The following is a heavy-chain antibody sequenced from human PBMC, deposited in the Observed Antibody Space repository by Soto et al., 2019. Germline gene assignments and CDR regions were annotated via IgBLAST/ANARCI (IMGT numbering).Heavy chain of an antibody. CDR3: AKDHDHGWIYMDV. J-gene: IGHJ6*02. CDR2: ISYDGSNK. D-gene: IGHD5-12*01. V-gene: IGHV3-30*18. CDR1: GFTFSSYG. Sequence: RLSCAASGFTFSSYGMHWVRQAPGKGLEWVAVISYDGSNKYYADSVKGRFTISRDNSKNTLYLQMNSLRGEDTAVYYCAKDHDHGWIYMDVWGQGTTVTVSS.